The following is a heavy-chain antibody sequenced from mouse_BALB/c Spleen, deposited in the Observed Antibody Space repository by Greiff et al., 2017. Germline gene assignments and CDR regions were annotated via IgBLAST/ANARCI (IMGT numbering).Heavy chain of an antibody. CDR2: ISSGSSTI. CDR1: GFTFSSFG. V-gene: IGHV5-17*02. D-gene: IGHD2-4*01. J-gene: IGHJ2*01. Sequence: EVQLQESGGGLVQPGGSRKLSCAASGFTFSSFGMHWVRQAPEKGLEWVAYISSGSSTIYYADTVKGRFTISRDNPKNTLFLQMTSLRSEDTAMYYCARDDYDYFDYWGQGTTLTVSS. CDR3: ARDDYDYFDY.